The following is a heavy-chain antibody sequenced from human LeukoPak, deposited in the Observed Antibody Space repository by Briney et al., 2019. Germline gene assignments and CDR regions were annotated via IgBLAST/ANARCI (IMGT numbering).Heavy chain of an antibody. J-gene: IGHJ4*02. CDR3: ARDMNPTHYFDY. V-gene: IGHV4-38-2*02. D-gene: IGHD3-16*01. CDR1: GYSISNGYY. Sequence: PSETLSLTCNVSGYSISNGYYWAWIRQAPGKGLEWIGSIYHSGYTHYNPSLKGRVTISVDTSKNDFSLKLSSVAAADTAIYYCARDMNPTHYFDYWGLGTLVTVSS. CDR2: IYHSGYT.